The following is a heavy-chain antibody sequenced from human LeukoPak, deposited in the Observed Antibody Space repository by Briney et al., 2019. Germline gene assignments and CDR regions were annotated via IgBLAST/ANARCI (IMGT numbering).Heavy chain of an antibody. CDR3: ARAGYGDYGGGYDY. Sequence: GESLKISCKSSGYSFTNYWIAWVRQMPGKGLEWMGIIYPSDSDTKYSPSFQGQVTISVDKSMTTAYLQWSSLRASDTAMYYCARAGYGDYGGGYDYWGQGTLVTVSS. D-gene: IGHD5-12*01. J-gene: IGHJ4*02. V-gene: IGHV5-51*01. CDR1: GYSFTNYW. CDR2: IYPSDSDT.